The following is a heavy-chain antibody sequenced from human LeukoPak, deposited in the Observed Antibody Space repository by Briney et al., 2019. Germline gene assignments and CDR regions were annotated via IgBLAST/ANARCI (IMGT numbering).Heavy chain of an antibody. CDR3: ARGFPGYSSVLFDY. Sequence: GASVKVSCKASGYTFTDYYMHWVRQAPGQGLEWMGWINPNSGGTNYAQKFQGRVTMTRDTSISTAYMELSRLRSDDTAVYYCARGFPGYSSVLFDYWGQGTLVTVSS. V-gene: IGHV1-2*02. D-gene: IGHD6-19*01. CDR2: INPNSGGT. J-gene: IGHJ4*02. CDR1: GYTFTDYY.